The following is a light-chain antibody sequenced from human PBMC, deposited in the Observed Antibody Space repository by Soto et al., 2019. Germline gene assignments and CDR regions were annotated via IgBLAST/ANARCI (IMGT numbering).Light chain of an antibody. Sequence: VMTQSPLSLPVTLGQPASISCRSSQSVRSNLAWYQQKPGQAPRLLIYGASTRATGVPARFSGSGSGTEFTLTINSLQSEDFALYYCQEYDNWPLWTFGQGTKVDIK. CDR3: QEYDNWPLWT. V-gene: IGKV3-15*01. J-gene: IGKJ1*01. CDR1: QSVRSN. CDR2: GAS.